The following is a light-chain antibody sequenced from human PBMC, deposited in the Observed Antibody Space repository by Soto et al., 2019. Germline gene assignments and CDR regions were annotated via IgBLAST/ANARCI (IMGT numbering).Light chain of an antibody. J-gene: IGKJ1*01. CDR3: QQYGSSSWT. V-gene: IGKV3-20*01. CDR1: QSISSSY. CDR2: GAS. Sequence: ELVLTQSPGTLSLSPGKRATLVCRASQSISSSYVAWYQQRPGQDHRLRCDGASRRATGIPDRCSGRGSGTEFTLTISRLEPEDFAVYYCQQYGSSSWTFGQGTKVDIK.